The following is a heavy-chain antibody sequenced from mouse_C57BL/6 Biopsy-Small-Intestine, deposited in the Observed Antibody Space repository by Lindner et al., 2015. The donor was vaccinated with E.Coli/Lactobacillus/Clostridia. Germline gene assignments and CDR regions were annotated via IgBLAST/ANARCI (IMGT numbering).Heavy chain of an antibody. D-gene: IGHD2-10*01. CDR1: GYSFTGYY. Sequence: VQLQESGPELVKPGASVKISCKASGYSFTGYYMNWVKQSPEKSLEWIGEINPITGGTTYNQKFKAKATLTVDKSSTTAYMQLNSLTSEDSAVCYCARSYYDNLDYWGQGTTLTVSS. J-gene: IGHJ2*01. V-gene: IGHV1-42*01. CDR3: ARSYYDNLDY. CDR2: INPITGGT.